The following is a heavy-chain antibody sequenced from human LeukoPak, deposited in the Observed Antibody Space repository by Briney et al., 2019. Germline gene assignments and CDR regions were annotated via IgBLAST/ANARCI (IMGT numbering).Heavy chain of an antibody. CDR3: ARMAEWELLYYFDY. Sequence: SETLSLTCIVSGGSISSHYWSWIRQPPGKGLEWIGYIYYSGSTNYNPSLKSRVTISVDTSKNQFSLKLSSVTAADTAVYYCARMAEWELLYYFDYWGQETLVTVSS. D-gene: IGHD1-26*01. CDR2: IYYSGST. V-gene: IGHV4-59*11. J-gene: IGHJ4*02. CDR1: GGSISSHY.